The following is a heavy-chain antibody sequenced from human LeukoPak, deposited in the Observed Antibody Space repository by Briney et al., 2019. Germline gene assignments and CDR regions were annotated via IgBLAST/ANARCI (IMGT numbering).Heavy chain of an antibody. D-gene: IGHD6-13*01. CDR2: IRYDGSNK. CDR3: AKSVAAAGTVPSWFDP. J-gene: IGHJ5*02. CDR1: GFTFSSYG. Sequence: PGGSLRLSCAASGFTFSSYGMHWVRQAPGKGLEWVAFIRYDGSNKYYADSVKGRFTISRDNSRNTLYLQMNSLRAEDTAVYYCAKSVAAAGTVPSWFDPWGQGTLVTVSS. V-gene: IGHV3-30*02.